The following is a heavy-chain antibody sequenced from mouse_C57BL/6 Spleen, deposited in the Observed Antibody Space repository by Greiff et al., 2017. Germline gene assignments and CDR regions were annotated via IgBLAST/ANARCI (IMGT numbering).Heavy chain of an antibody. CDR1: GYAFSSSW. J-gene: IGHJ4*01. V-gene: IGHV1-82*01. Sequence: VQLQESGPERVKPGASVKISCKASGYAFSSSWMNWVKQRPGKGLEWIGRIYPGDGDTNYNGKFKGKATLTADKSSSTAYMQLSSLTSEDSAVYFCARGYTYAMDYWGQGTSVTVSS. CDR2: IYPGDGDT. D-gene: IGHD3-1*01. CDR3: ARGYTYAMDY.